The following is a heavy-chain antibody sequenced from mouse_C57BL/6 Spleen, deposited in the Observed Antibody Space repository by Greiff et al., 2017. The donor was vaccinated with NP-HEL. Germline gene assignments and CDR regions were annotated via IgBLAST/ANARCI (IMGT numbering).Heavy chain of an antibody. D-gene: IGHD1-1*01. CDR2: IYPGDGDT. Sequence: VKLQQSGAELVKPGASVKISCKASGYAFSSYWMNWVKQRPGKGLEWIGQIYPGDGDTNYNGKFKGKATLTADKSSSTAYMQLSSLTSEDSAVYFCARDYYGSSYVYYAMDYWGQGTSVTVSS. CDR1: GYAFSSYW. CDR3: ARDYYGSSYVYYAMDY. V-gene: IGHV1-80*01. J-gene: IGHJ4*01.